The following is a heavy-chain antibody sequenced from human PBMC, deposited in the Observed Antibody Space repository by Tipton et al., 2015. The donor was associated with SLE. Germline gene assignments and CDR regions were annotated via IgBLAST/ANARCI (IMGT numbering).Heavy chain of an antibody. CDR3: STKKRLSSSWFDY. D-gene: IGHD6-13*01. V-gene: IGHV1-24*01. J-gene: IGHJ5*01. CDR2: FAPEDGET. CDR1: GYTLTELS. Sequence: QLVQSGAEVKKPGASVKVSCKVSGYTLTELSMHWVRQAPGKGLEWMGGFAPEDGETIYAQKFQGRVTMTEDTSTDTAYMELSSLRSEGTAVYYCSTKKRLSSSWFDYWGQGTLVTVSS.